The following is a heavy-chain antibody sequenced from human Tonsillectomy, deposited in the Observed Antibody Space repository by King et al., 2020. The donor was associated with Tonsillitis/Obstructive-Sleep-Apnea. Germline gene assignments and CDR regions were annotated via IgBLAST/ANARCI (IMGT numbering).Heavy chain of an antibody. CDR1: GFTFDDYA. D-gene: IGHD3-16*01. CDR2: ISWNSGSI. V-gene: IGHV3-9*01. Sequence: QLVQSGGGLVQPGRSLRLSCAASGFTFDDYAMRWVRQVPGKGLEWVSGISWNSGSIVYADSVKGRFTISRDNAKNSLYLQMNSLRAEDTALYYCGKVRSAPDRDLGFGGYSYLYMDVWGKGTAVTVSS. CDR3: GKVRSAPDRDLGFGGYSYLYMDV. J-gene: IGHJ6*03.